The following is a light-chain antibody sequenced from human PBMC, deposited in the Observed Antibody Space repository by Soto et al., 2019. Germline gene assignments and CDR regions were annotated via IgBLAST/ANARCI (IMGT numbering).Light chain of an antibody. V-gene: IGLV2-14*01. CDR3: SSYTTSSTQV. J-gene: IGLJ3*02. CDR2: EVN. Sequence: QSVLTQPASVSGSPGQSITISCAGTSSDVGGYNYVSWYQQHPGKAPKLMIYEVNYRPSGVSDRFSGSKSGNTASLTSSWLQAEDEADYYCSSYTTSSTQVFGGGTKVTVL. CDR1: SSDVGGYNY.